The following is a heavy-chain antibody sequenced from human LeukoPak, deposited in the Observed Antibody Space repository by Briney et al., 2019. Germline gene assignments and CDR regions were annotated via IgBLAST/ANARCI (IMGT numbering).Heavy chain of an antibody. Sequence: PSETLSLTCAVYGGSFSGYYWSWIRQPPGKGLEWIGEINHSGSTNYNPSLKSRVTISVDTSKNQFSLKLSSVTAADTAVYYCAGRGRYYYYYYMDVWGEGTTVTVSS. CDR2: INHSGST. V-gene: IGHV4-34*01. CDR3: AGRGRYYYYYYMDV. J-gene: IGHJ6*03. CDR1: GGSFSGYY.